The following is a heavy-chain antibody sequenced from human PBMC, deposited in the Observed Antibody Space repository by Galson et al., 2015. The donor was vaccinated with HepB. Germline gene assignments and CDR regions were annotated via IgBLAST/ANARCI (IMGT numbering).Heavy chain of an antibody. CDR3: ARWFGDSAFEI. Sequence: SLRLSCAASGFTFSSYSMNWVRQAPGKGLEWVSSISSSSSYIYYADSVKGRFTISRDNAKNSLYLQMNSLSAEDTAVYYCARWFGDSAFEIWCQRTMFTVSS. CDR1: GFTFSSYS. D-gene: IGHD3-10*01. J-gene: IGHJ3*02. V-gene: IGHV3-21*01. CDR2: ISSSSSYI.